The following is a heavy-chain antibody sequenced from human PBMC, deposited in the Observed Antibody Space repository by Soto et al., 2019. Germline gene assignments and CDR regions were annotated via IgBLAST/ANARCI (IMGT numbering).Heavy chain of an antibody. CDR1: GGTFSSYT. CDR3: ARDGSDDAFNY. V-gene: IGHV1-69*08. J-gene: IGHJ4*02. D-gene: IGHD1-26*01. CDR2: ILPNLGIA. Sequence: QVQLVQSGAEVKKPGSSVKVSCKASGGTFSSYTISWVRQARGQGLEWMGRILPNLGIANYAQKFQGRVTXTXXTSTSTIYMELSSLRSEDTAVYYCARDGSDDAFNYWGQGTVVTVSS.